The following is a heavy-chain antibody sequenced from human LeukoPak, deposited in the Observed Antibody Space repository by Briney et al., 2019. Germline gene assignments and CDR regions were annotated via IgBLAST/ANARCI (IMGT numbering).Heavy chain of an antibody. J-gene: IGHJ6*03. CDR2: INHSGTT. CDR3: ARVRCSGGSCPYYYYYYYMDV. D-gene: IGHD2-15*01. Sequence: SETLSLTCAVYGGSFSGYYWSWLRQPPGKGLEWIGEINHSGTTFYNPSLKSRLTISIDTSKNQFSLKLRFVTAADTAVYYCARVRCSGGSCPYYYYYYYMDVWGKGTTVTVSS. V-gene: IGHV4-34*01. CDR1: GGSFSGYY.